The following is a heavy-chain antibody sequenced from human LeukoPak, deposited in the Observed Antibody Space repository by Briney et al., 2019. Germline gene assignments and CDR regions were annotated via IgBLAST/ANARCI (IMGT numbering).Heavy chain of an antibody. V-gene: IGHV4-59*01. CDR3: ASSGYSYGSFDY. CDR1: GGSISSYY. D-gene: IGHD5-18*01. CDR2: IYYSGST. Sequence: SETLSLTCTVSGGSISSYYWSWIRQPPGKGLEWIGYIYYSGSTNYNPSLKSRVTISVDTSKNQFSLKLSSVTAADTAVYYCASSGYSYGSFDYWSQGTLVTVSS. J-gene: IGHJ4*02.